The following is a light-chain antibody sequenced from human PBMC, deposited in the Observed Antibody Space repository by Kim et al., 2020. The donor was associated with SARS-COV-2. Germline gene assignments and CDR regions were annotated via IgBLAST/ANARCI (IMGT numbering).Light chain of an antibody. CDR1: SSDVGAGHY. Sequence: QSALTQPASVSGSLGQSITISCTGSSSDVGAGHYVSWYRHHPGKAPKLMIYDVTLRPSGVSNRFSGSKSGNTASLTISGLQAEDEADYYCSTDTDSVMFGGGTQLTVL. J-gene: IGLJ3*02. CDR3: STDTDSVM. V-gene: IGLV2-14*03. CDR2: DVT.